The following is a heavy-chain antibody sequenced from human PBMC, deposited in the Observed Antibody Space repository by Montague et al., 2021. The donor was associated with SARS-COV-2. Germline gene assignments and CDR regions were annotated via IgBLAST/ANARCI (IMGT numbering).Heavy chain of an antibody. D-gene: IGHD6-6*01. V-gene: IGHV3-30*04. CDR2: ISFDGTKK. CDR1: GFTFSRRP. CDR3: ARESESTSSPRIDP. J-gene: IGHJ5*02. Sequence: SLRLSCAASGFTFSRRPMHWVRQAPGKGLEWVALISFDGTKKYNADCVKGRFTISRDNSNSAVYMQMNSLTTEDTAVYYCARESESTSSPRIDPWGQGTLVTVSS.